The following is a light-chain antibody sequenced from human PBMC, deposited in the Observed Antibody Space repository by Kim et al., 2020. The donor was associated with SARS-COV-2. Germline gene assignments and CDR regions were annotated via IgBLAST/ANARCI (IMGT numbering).Light chain of an antibody. CDR1: QSVSSD. CDR3: QQYDKWPPT. Sequence: SPGESATHSRRARQSVSSDLAWYQQKPGQAPRLRISDASHGAPGIPARFSGIGSGTDFTLTLSTLEAEDFAVYYCQQYDKWPPTFGPGTRLEIK. CDR2: DAS. V-gene: IGKV3-11*01. J-gene: IGKJ5*01.